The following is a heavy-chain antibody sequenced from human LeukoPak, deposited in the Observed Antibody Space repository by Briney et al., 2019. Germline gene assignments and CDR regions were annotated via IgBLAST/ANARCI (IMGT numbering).Heavy chain of an antibody. J-gene: IGHJ4*02. CDR3: ARDVGSGSYYTYDY. V-gene: IGHV4-59*01. D-gene: IGHD3-10*01. Sequence: SETLSLTCTVSGGSISSYYWSWIRQPPGRGLEWIGYIYYSGSTNYNPSLTSRVTISVDTSKNQFSLKLSSVTAAGTAVYYCARDVGSGSYYTYDYWGQGTLVTVSS. CDR1: GGSISSYY. CDR2: IYYSGST.